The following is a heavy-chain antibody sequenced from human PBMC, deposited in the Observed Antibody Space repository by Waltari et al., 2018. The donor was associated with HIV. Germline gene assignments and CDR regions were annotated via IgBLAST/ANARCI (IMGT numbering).Heavy chain of an antibody. Sequence: QVQLVQSGAEVKKPGASVKVSCKASGYTFTGYYMHWVRQAPGQGLEWMGWINPNRGGTNYAQKFQGMVTMTRDTSISTAYMELSRLRSDDTAVYYCASYGGSLRGYFDYWGQGTLVTVSS. CDR2: INPNRGGT. J-gene: IGHJ4*02. D-gene: IGHD1-26*01. CDR1: GYTFTGYY. V-gene: IGHV1-2*02. CDR3: ASYGGSLRGYFDY.